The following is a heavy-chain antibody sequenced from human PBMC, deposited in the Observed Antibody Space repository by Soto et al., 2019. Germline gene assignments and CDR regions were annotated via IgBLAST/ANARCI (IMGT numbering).Heavy chain of an antibody. CDR1: GFTFSNSW. CDR3: ARDNRGTFDY. CDR2: MNQDGSEK. V-gene: IGHV3-7*03. D-gene: IGHD7-27*01. J-gene: IGHJ4*02. Sequence: GGSLRLSCAASGFTFSNSWVTWVRPAPGKGLEWVANMNQDGSEKYYEDSVKGRFTITRDNAKNSLSLQMNSVRAEDTAVYFCARDNRGTFDYWGQGALVTVSS.